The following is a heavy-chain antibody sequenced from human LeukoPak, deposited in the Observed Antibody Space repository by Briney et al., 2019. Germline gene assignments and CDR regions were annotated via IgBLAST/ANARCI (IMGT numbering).Heavy chain of an antibody. CDR1: GFTFDDYG. Sequence: GGSLRLSCAASGFTFDDYGMSWVRQAPGKGLEWVSGINWNGGSTGYADSVKGRFTISRDNAKDSLYLQMNSLRAEDTALYYCARALWSGYYAIYWGAFDIWGQGTMVTVSS. V-gene: IGHV3-20*04. CDR3: ARALWSGYYAIYWGAFDI. D-gene: IGHD3-3*01. CDR2: INWNGGST. J-gene: IGHJ3*02.